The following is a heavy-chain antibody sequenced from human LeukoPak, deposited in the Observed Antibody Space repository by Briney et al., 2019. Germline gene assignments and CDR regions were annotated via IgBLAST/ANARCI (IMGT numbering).Heavy chain of an antibody. CDR3: ARDPHYYGSGTHKDWFDP. J-gene: IGHJ5*02. CDR1: GFTFTSFY. D-gene: IGHD3-10*01. Sequence: GASVKISCKASGFTFTSFYMHWVRQAPGQGLEWMGRTNPSGGSTSYAQKFQGRVTMTRDMSTSTVYMELSSLRSEDTAVYYCARDPHYYGSGTHKDWFDPWGQGTLVTVSS. V-gene: IGHV1-46*01. CDR2: TNPSGGST.